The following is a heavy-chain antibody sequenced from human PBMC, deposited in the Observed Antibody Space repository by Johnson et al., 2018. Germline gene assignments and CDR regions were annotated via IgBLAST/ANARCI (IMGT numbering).Heavy chain of an antibody. J-gene: IGHJ1*01. CDR1: GGSISGYY. D-gene: IGHD3-22*01. V-gene: IGHV4-59*12. Sequence: QVQLQESGPGLVKPSETLSLTCTVFGGSISGYYWSWIRQPPGKRLEWLGYIYHSGSTQYNPSLNSRVTMSVDASKNQCSLQPNSVTAADTAVYYCARYVSSSGYVHHWGQGTLVTVSS. CDR3: ARYVSSSGYVHH. CDR2: IYHSGST.